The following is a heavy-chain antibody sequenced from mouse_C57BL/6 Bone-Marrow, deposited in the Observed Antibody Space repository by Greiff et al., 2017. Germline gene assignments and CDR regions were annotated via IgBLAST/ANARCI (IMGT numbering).Heavy chain of an antibody. CDR2: INPGSGGT. J-gene: IGHJ1*03. Sequence: VKVVESGAELVRPGTSVKVSCKASGYAFTNYLIEWVKQRPGQGLEWIGVINPGSGGTNYNEKFKGKATLTADKSSSTAYMQLSSLTSEDSAVYFCARRYGSRGYFDVWAQGPRSPSPQ. CDR3: ARRYGSRGYFDV. V-gene: IGHV1-54*01. D-gene: IGHD1-1*01. CDR1: GYAFTNYL.